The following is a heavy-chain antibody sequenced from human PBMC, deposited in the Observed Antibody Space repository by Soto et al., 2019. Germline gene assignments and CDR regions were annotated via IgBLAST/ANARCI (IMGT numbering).Heavy chain of an antibody. CDR1: GFTFSSYA. V-gene: IGHV3-30-3*01. CDR3: ARDSCPGLRGAAFDI. CDR2: ISYDGSNK. Sequence: QVQLVESGGGVVQPGRSLRLSCAASGFTFSSYAMHWVRQAPGKGLEWVAVISYDGSNKYYADSVKGRFTISRDNSKNTLYLHMNRLSAEDTAVYYSARDSCPGLRGAAFDIWGQGTMVPVSS. D-gene: IGHD3-16*01. J-gene: IGHJ3*02.